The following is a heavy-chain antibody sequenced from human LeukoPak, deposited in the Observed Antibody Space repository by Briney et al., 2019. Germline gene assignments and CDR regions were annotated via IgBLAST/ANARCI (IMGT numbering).Heavy chain of an antibody. CDR1: GFTFSNAW. CDR3: TNELTASGNYYNY. J-gene: IGHJ4*02. CDR2: IKSKTDGGTT. V-gene: IGHV3-15*01. D-gene: IGHD3-10*01. Sequence: GGSLRLSCAASGFTFSNAWMSWVRQAPGKGLEWVGRIKSKTDGGTTDYAAPVKGRFTTSRDDSKNTLYLQMNSLKTEDTAVYYCTNELTASGNYYNYWGQGTLVTVSS.